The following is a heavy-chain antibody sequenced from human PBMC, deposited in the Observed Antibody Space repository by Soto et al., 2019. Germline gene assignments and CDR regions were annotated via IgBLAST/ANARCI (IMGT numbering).Heavy chain of an antibody. D-gene: IGHD2-2*01. CDR3: ARVSLWDCSSTSCYDV. Sequence: QVQLVQSGAEVKKPGASVKVSCKASGYTFTSYGISWVRQAPGQGLEWMGWISAYNGNTNYAQKLQGRVTMTTDTHTSTVYMELRSLRSDDTAVYYCARVSLWDCSSTSCYDVWGQGTTVTVSS. CDR1: GYTFTSYG. CDR2: ISAYNGNT. J-gene: IGHJ6*02. V-gene: IGHV1-18*01.